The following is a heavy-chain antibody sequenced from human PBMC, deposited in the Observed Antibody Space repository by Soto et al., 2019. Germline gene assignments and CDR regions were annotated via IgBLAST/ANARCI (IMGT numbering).Heavy chain of an antibody. Sequence: QVQLQESGPGLVKPSQTLSLTCTVSGGSISSGGYYRSWIRQHPGKGLEWIGYIYYSGSTYYNPSLKSRVTISVDTSKNQFSLKLSSVTAADTAVYYCAREYCGGDCYSGDWYFDLWGRGTLVTVSS. CDR1: GGSISSGGYY. CDR3: AREYCGGDCYSGDWYFDL. V-gene: IGHV4-31*03. J-gene: IGHJ2*01. D-gene: IGHD2-21*02. CDR2: IYYSGST.